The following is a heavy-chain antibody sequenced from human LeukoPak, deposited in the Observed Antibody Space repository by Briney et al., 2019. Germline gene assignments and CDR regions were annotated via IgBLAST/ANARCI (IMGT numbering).Heavy chain of an antibody. CDR3: ARAFQSLGGLSLPDY. Sequence: ASVKVSCKAFGYSFTNYAMNWVRQAPGQGLECMGWINTNTGNPTYAQGFTGRFVFSLDTSVSTAYLEISSLKAEDTAVYFCARAFQSLGGLSLPDYWGQGTLLTVSS. CDR2: INTNTGNP. D-gene: IGHD3-16*02. V-gene: IGHV7-4-1*02. CDR1: GYSFTNYA. J-gene: IGHJ4*02.